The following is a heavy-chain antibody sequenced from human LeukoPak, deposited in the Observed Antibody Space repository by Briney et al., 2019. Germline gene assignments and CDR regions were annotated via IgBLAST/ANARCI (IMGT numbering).Heavy chain of an antibody. J-gene: IGHJ6*02. CDR1: GYTFTSYG. Sequence: GASVKVSCKASGYTFTSYGISGVRQAPGQGLEWMGWISAYNGNTNSTQKLQGRVTMTTDTSTSTAYMELRSLRSDDTAVYYCARDGSSSHYYYYGMDVWGQGTTVTVSS. D-gene: IGHD6-13*01. CDR3: ARDGSSSHYYYYGMDV. CDR2: ISAYNGNT. V-gene: IGHV1-18*01.